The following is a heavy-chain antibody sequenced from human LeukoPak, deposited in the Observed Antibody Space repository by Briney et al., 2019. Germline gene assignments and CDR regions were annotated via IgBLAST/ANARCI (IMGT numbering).Heavy chain of an antibody. CDR2: IHASGTT. CDR1: GGSISQYY. CDR3: ARDFLRQEGDTRFYNYYMHV. D-gene: IGHD2-2*02. J-gene: IGHJ6*03. Sequence: SATLSLTCAVSGGSISQYYWSWLRQAPGKGLEWIGYIHASGTTTYNPSLKSRVTMSVDTSNNQFSLTLNTVTEADTAVYFCARDFLRQEGDTRFYNYYMHVWGKGTTVTVSS. V-gene: IGHV4-4*08.